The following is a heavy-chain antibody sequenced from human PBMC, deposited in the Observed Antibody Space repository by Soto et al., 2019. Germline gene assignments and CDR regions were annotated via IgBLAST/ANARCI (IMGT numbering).Heavy chain of an antibody. D-gene: IGHD6-19*01. V-gene: IGHV3-11*06. Sequence: GGSLRLSCAASGFIFSDYQMSWIRQAPGKGLEWVSYISKTSAYTNNADSVKGRFTISRDNAKNSLYLQMNSLRAEDTAVYYCARGPVAGTGPHFDYWGQGTLVTVSS. J-gene: IGHJ4*02. CDR2: ISKTSAYT. CDR3: ARGPVAGTGPHFDY. CDR1: GFIFSDYQ.